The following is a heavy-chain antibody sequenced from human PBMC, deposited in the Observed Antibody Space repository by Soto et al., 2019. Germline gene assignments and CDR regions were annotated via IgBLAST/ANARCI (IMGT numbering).Heavy chain of an antibody. CDR3: GRVMIGTSRHTDSDY. CDR1: CASISSRDYY. CDR2: IDYNGVT. J-gene: IGHJ4*02. V-gene: IGHV4-39*01. Sequence: SETLSLTCSVSCASISSRDYYWGWIRQTPGKGLEWIGNIDYNGVTYYNPSLKSRVTVSKDTSKNQFSLKVASVTAADTAIYYCGRVMIGTSRHTDSDYWGQGTQVTVSS. D-gene: IGHD2-2*01.